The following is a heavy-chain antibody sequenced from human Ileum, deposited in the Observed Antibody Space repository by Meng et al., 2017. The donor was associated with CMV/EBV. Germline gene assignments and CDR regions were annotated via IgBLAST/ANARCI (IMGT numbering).Heavy chain of an antibody. CDR1: GVTFKDDV. CDR3: TKSPGNHRYIGES. D-gene: IGHD3-16*02. J-gene: IGHJ4*02. V-gene: IGHV3-23*01. Sequence: CGTAGVTFKDDVRSWVRQGPGKGPEWVWGVSSSGGVYYEESVKSRFTISRDISKNILYLQLNGLRVEDTAVYYCTKSPGNHRYIGESWGQGTLVTVSS. CDR2: VSSSGGV.